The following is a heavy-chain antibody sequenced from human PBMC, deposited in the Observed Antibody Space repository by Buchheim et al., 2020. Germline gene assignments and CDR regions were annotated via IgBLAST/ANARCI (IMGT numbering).Heavy chain of an antibody. CDR3: TTDLSGWTPWAFQH. V-gene: IGHV3-15*01. J-gene: IGHJ1*01. CDR1: GFTFSSYA. CDR2: IKSKTDGGTT. D-gene: IGHD6-19*01. Sequence: VQLVESGGGVVQPGRSLRLSCAASGFTFSSYAMHWVRQAPGKGLEWVGRIKSKTDGGTTDYAAPVKGRFTISRDDSKNTLYLQMNSLKTEDTAVYYCTTDLSGWTPWAFQHWGQGTL.